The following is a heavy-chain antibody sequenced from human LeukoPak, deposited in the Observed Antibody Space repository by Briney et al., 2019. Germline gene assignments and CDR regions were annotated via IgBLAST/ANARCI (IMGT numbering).Heavy chain of an antibody. V-gene: IGHV3-21*01. CDR1: GFTFSSYT. J-gene: IGHJ4*02. CDR2: ISSSSNYI. CDR3: ASRHDLID. D-gene: IGHD2-21*01. Sequence: GGSLRLSCAASGFTFSSYTMNWVRQAPGKGLEWVSSISSSSNYIYYADSLEGRFTISRDNARNSLYLQMNSLRAEDTAVYYCASRHDLIDWGQGTLVTVPS.